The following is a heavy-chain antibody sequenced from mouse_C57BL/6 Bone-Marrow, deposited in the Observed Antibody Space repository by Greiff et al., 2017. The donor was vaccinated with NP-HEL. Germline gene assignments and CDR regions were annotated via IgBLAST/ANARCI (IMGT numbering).Heavy chain of an antibody. CDR1: GFSLTSYG. Sequence: QVQLKESGPGLVAPSQSLSITCTVSGFSLTSYGVDWVRQSPGKGLEWLGVIWGVGSTNYNSALKSRLSISKDNSKNQVFLKMNSLQTDDTAMYYCASHYGSSYGWFAYWGQGTLVTVSA. CDR2: IWGVGST. J-gene: IGHJ3*01. D-gene: IGHD1-1*01. V-gene: IGHV2-6*01. CDR3: ASHYGSSYGWFAY.